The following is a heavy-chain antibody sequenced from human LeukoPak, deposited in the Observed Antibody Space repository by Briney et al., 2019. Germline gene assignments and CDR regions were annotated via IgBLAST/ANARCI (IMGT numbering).Heavy chain of an antibody. CDR2: INHSGST. D-gene: IGHD3-10*01. CDR3: ARSSVRYYGSGSYPFV. J-gene: IGHJ4*02. V-gene: IGHV4-34*01. Sequence: KPSETLSLTCAVYGGSFSGYYWSWIRQPPGKGLEWIGEINHSGSTNYNPSLKSRVTISVDTSKNQFSLKLSSVTAADTAVYYCARSSVRYYGSGSYPFVWGQGTLVTVSS. CDR1: GGSFSGYY.